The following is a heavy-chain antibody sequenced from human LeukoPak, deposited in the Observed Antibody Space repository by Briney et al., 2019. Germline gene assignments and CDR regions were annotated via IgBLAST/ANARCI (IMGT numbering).Heavy chain of an antibody. Sequence: PGGSLRLSCAASGFIFSSYGMHWVRQAPGKGLEWVAVISYDGSNKYYADSVKGRFTISRDNSKNTLYLQMNSLRAEDTAVYYCARGMVRGVPMNYFDYWGQGTLVTVSS. J-gene: IGHJ4*02. V-gene: IGHV3-30*03. CDR1: GFIFSSYG. CDR3: ARGMVRGVPMNYFDY. D-gene: IGHD3-10*01. CDR2: ISYDGSNK.